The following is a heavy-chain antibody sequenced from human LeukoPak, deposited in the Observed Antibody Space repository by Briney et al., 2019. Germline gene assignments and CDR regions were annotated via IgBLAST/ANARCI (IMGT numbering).Heavy chain of an antibody. CDR1: GGTFISYA. J-gene: IGHJ3*02. CDR2: IIPIFGTA. D-gene: IGHD3-16*02. Sequence: ASVKVSCKAPGGTFISYAISWVRRAPGQGLEWMGGIIPIFGTANYAQKFQGRVTITADESTSTAYMELSSLRSEDTAVYYCAREGGDDYVWGSYLDIWGQGTMVTVSS. CDR3: AREGGDDYVWGSYLDI. V-gene: IGHV1-69*13.